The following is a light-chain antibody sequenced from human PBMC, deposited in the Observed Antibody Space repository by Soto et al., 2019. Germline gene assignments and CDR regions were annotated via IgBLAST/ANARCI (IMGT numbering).Light chain of an antibody. CDR1: QGLGDT. CDR2: DTS. Sequence: EVVMRQSPATLSLSPGEGATLSCRASQGLGDTLSWYQHKPGEPARLLIYDTSTRATGVPARCSGSRSGTEFPLTINSLQSEDFAVYYCQRYNNWPLTFGGGTKVDIK. J-gene: IGKJ4*01. V-gene: IGKV3-15*01. CDR3: QRYNNWPLT.